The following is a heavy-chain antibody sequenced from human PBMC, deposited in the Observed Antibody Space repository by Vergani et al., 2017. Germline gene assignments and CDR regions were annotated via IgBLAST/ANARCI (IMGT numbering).Heavy chain of an antibody. J-gene: IGHJ4*02. CDR1: GFTFTSYT. Sequence: EVQLLESGGGLVQPGGSLRLSCAASGFTFTSYTMSWVRQAPGKGLEWVSGISGSGGSTYYVDSVKGRFTISRDNSKNTLYLQMNSLRAEDKAVYYCAKDLTLTIFGVAYDYWGQGTLVTVSS. CDR3: AKDLTLTIFGVAYDY. CDR2: ISGSGGST. V-gene: IGHV3-23*01. D-gene: IGHD3-3*01.